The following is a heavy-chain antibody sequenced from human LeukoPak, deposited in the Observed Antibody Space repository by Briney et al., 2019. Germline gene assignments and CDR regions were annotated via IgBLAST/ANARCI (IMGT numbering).Heavy chain of an antibody. CDR2: ISGSGGST. V-gene: IGHV3-23*01. CDR3: AKDSPTGARWYYDFWSGPYYFDY. Sequence: GGSLRLSCAASGFTFSSYDMSWVRQAPGKGLEWVSAISGSGGSTYYADSVKGRFTISRDNSKNTLYLQMNSLRAEDTAVYYCAKDSPTGARWYYDFWSGPYYFDYWGQGTLVTVSS. J-gene: IGHJ4*02. D-gene: IGHD3-3*01. CDR1: GFTFSSYD.